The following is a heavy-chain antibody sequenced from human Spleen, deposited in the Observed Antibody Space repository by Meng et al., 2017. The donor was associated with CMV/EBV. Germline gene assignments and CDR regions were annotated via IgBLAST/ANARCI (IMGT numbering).Heavy chain of an antibody. J-gene: IGHJ4*02. D-gene: IGHD2-2*01. V-gene: IGHV3-30*02. Sequence: GESLKISCAASGFTFSSYGMHWVRQAPGKGLEWVAFIRYDGSNKYYADSVKGRFTISRDNSKNTLYLQMNSLRAEDTAVYYCAKGLPSYQLLLYYWGRGTLVTVSS. CDR3: AKGLPSYQLLLYY. CDR1: GFTFSSYG. CDR2: IRYDGSNK.